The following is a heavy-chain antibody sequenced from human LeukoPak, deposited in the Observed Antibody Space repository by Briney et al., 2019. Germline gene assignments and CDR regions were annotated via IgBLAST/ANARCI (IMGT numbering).Heavy chain of an antibody. CDR3: ARASSNHFDF. J-gene: IGHJ4*02. CDR1: GYSFPSHY. CDR2: IYPGDSDT. Sequence: GESLKIPCEGSGYSFPSHYIAWVRQMPGKGLEWMGIIYPGDSDTTYRPSFQGQVTISADKSINTAYVQWSSLKASDTAIYYCARASSNHFDFWGQGTLVTVSS. V-gene: IGHV5-51*01.